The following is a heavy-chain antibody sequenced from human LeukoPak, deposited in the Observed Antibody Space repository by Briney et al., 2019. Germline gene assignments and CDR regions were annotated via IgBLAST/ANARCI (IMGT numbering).Heavy chain of an antibody. CDR2: ISSSSSYI. J-gene: IGHJ3*02. V-gene: IGHV3-21*01. CDR3: ATAEYGGFDI. D-gene: IGHD4/OR15-4a*01. Sequence: GGSLRLSCAAPGFTFSSYSMNWVRQAPGKGLEWVSSISSSSSYIYYADSVKGRFTISRDNAKNSLYLQMNSLRAEDTAVYYCATAEYGGFDIWGQGTMVTVSS. CDR1: GFTFSSYS.